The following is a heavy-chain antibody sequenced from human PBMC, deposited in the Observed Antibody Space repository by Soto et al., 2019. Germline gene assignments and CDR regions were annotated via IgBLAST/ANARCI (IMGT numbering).Heavy chain of an antibody. Sequence: GEPLKISCNCSGYSFTIYCIGWVRQMPGKGLEWMWIIYPGDSDTRYSPSFQGQVTISADKSISTAYLQWSSLKASDTAMYYCARLSGDSGSPRGFDPWGQGTLVTVSS. D-gene: IGHD1-26*01. CDR3: ARLSGDSGSPRGFDP. J-gene: IGHJ5*02. CDR1: GYSFTIYC. V-gene: IGHV5-51*01. CDR2: IYPGDSDT.